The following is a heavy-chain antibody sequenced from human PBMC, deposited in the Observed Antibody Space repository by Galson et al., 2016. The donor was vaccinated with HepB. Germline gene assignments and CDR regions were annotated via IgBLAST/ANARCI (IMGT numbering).Heavy chain of an antibody. Sequence: SLRLSCAASGFIFSDYAMHWVRQAPGKGLEWVAVIWYDGSNKYYADSVKGRFTVSRDNSKNTLYLQMNGLGAEDTAIYYCAKDRAVNSAADEYLGQGTLVTVSS. V-gene: IGHV3-33*06. CDR2: IWYDGSNK. J-gene: IGHJ4*02. D-gene: IGHD6-13*01. CDR3: AKDRAVNSAADEY. CDR1: GFIFSDYA.